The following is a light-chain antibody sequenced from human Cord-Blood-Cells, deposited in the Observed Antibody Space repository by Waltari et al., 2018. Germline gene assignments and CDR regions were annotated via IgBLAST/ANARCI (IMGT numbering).Light chain of an antibody. V-gene: IGKV3-20*01. J-gene: IGKJ5*01. Sequence: EIVLTHSPGTLSLSPGERATLPCRASQSVSSSYLAWYQQKPGQAPRLLIYGASSRATGIPDRFSGSGSGTDFTLTISRLEPEDFAVYYCQQYGSSLITFGQGTRLEIK. CDR1: QSVSSSY. CDR3: QQYGSSLIT. CDR2: GAS.